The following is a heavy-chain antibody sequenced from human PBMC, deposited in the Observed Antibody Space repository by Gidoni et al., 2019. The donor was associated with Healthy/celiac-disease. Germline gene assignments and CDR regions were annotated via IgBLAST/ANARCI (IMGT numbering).Heavy chain of an antibody. V-gene: IGHV5-51*01. CDR3: ARPGDGGVGYWYFDL. CDR2: IYPGDSDT. J-gene: IGHJ2*01. CDR1: GHIFTSYW. D-gene: IGHD2-8*02. Sequence: EVQLVQSGAAVKKPGESLKTSCTGSGHIFTSYWIGGVRQMPGKGLECMGIIYPGDSDTRYSPSFQGQVPISADKSISTAYLQWSSLKASDTAMYYCARPGDGGVGYWYFDLWGRGTLVTVSS.